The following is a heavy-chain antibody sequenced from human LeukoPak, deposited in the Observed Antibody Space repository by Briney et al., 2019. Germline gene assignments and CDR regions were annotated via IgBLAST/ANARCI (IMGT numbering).Heavy chain of an antibody. V-gene: IGHV3-21*01. D-gene: IGHD6-13*01. CDR1: GFTFSTYS. J-gene: IGHJ4*02. CDR3: ARGSGSSSLIDY. Sequence: GGSLRLSCAASGFTFSTYSMNWVRQAPGKGLEWVSSISSSNSYIYYADSVKGRFTISRDNAKNSLYLQMNSLRAEDTAVYYCARGSGSSSLIDYWGQGTLVTVSS. CDR2: ISSSNSYI.